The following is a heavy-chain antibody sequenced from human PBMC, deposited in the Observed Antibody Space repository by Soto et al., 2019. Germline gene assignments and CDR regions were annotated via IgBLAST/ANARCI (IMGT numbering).Heavy chain of an antibody. CDR2: IYPRDSDT. CDR1: GFIFTNHW. Sequence: AGESLKISCQGSGFIFTNHWIAWVRQMPGKGLEWMGSIYPRDSDTRYSPSFRGQVSISADKSVNTAYLRWTGLKASDTAIYFCGKLSADGEYVDYWGQGTLVTVSS. J-gene: IGHJ4*02. V-gene: IGHV5-51*01. D-gene: IGHD3-16*01. CDR3: GKLSADGEYVDY.